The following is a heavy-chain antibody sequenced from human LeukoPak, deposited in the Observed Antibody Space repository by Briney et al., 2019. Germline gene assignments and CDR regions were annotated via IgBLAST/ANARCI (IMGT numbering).Heavy chain of an antibody. CDR2: IYYSGST. J-gene: IGHJ3*02. D-gene: IGHD3-22*01. V-gene: IGHV4-59*08. CDR3: ARHSYYYGSSAYTAFDI. CDR1: GGSISSYY. Sequence: SETLSLTCTVSGGSISSYYWSWIRQPPGKGLEWIGYIYYSGSTNYNPSLKSRVTISVDTSKNQFSLKLSSVTAADTAVYYCARHSYYYGSSAYTAFDIWGQGTMVTVSS.